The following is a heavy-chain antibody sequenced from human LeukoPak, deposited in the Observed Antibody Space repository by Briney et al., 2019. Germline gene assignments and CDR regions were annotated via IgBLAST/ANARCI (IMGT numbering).Heavy chain of an antibody. Sequence: SETLSLTCTVSGYSISSHYYWGWIRQPPGKGLEWIGSIYHSGNTYYNPSLKSRVTISIDTSKNQFSLRLSSVTAADTAVYYCARVTGYMIEDYFDYWGQGTLVTVSS. V-gene: IGHV4-38-2*02. J-gene: IGHJ4*02. CDR1: GYSISSHYY. CDR3: ARVTGYMIEDYFDY. D-gene: IGHD3-22*01. CDR2: IYHSGNT.